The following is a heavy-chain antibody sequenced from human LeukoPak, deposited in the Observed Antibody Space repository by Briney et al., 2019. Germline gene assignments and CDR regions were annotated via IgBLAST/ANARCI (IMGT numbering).Heavy chain of an antibody. CDR2: IYYSGST. J-gene: IGHJ4*02. CDR3: ARGRRITGTTPHLPPIDY. V-gene: IGHV4-59*01. CDR1: GGSFSGYY. Sequence: PSETLSLTCAVYGGSFSGYYWSWIRQPPGKGLEWIGYIYYSGSTNYNPSLKSRVTISVDTSKNQFSLKLSSVTAADTAVYYCARGRRITGTTPHLPPIDYWGQGTLVTVSS. D-gene: IGHD1-7*01.